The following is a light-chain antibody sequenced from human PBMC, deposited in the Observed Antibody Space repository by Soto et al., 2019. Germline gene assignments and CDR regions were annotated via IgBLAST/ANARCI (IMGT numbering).Light chain of an antibody. J-gene: IGLJ3*02. CDR3: AAWDDSLDGPV. CDR2: SNN. V-gene: IGLV1-44*01. CDR1: SSNIGSNT. Sequence: QLVLTQPPSASGAPGQRVTISCSGSSSNIGSNTVNWYQQFPGTAPRVLMYSNNQRPSGVPDRFSGSKSGTSVFLAISGLQSDDESDYDCAAWDDSLDGPVFGGGTKLTVL.